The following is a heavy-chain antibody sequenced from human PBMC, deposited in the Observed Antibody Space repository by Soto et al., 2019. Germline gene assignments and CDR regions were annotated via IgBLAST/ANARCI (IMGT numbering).Heavy chain of an antibody. J-gene: IGHJ6*02. CDR1: GFSFSDYY. V-gene: IGHV3-72*01. Sequence: GGSLRLSCAASGFSFSDYYMDWVRQAPGKGLEWVGRARNKANSYTTDYAASVRGRFTISRDDSKSSLYLQMNDLRVEDAAEYFCAKDSWAIFGVPAGEYYAMDVWGQGTTVTVSS. CDR3: AKDSWAIFGVPAGEYYAMDV. CDR2: ARNKANSYTT. D-gene: IGHD3-3*01.